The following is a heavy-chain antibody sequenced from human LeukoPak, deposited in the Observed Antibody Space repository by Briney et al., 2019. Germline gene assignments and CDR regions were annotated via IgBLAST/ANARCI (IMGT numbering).Heavy chain of an antibody. CDR3: ASEIPASGKFDS. CDR1: GYTFTNYG. J-gene: IGHJ4*02. Sequence: ASVRVSCKASGYTFTNYGISWVRQAPGQGLEWMGVINPSGDFTSYAQNFQGRITVTRDMSTRTAYMEMSSLRSEDTAVYFCASEIPASGKFDSWGQGALVIVSS. CDR2: INPSGDFT. D-gene: IGHD6-13*01. V-gene: IGHV1-46*01.